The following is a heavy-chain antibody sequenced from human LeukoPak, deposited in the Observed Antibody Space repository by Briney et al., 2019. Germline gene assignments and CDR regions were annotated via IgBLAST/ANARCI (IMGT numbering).Heavy chain of an antibody. Sequence: GSLILSCASSGFTFSSYWMSWVGQAPGKGLEWVANIKQDGSEKYYVDSVKGRFTISRDNAKNSLYLQMNSLRAEDTAVYYCARDGIAVAGYFDYWGQGTLVTVSS. D-gene: IGHD6-19*01. CDR2: IKQDGSEK. V-gene: IGHV3-7*01. CDR3: ARDGIAVAGYFDY. J-gene: IGHJ4*02. CDR1: GFTFSSYW.